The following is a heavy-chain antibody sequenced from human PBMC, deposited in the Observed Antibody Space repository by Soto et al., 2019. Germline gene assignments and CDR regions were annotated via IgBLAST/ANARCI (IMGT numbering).Heavy chain of an antibody. Sequence: GGSLRLSCAASGFTFSSYGMHWVRQAPGKGLEWVAVIWYDGSNKYYADSVKGRFTISRDNSKNTLYLQMNSLRAEDTAVYYCARSYYCSGGSCYSYYFDYWGQGTLVTVSS. D-gene: IGHD2-15*01. V-gene: IGHV3-33*01. CDR3: ARSYYCSGGSCYSYYFDY. CDR1: GFTFSSYG. J-gene: IGHJ4*02. CDR2: IWYDGSNK.